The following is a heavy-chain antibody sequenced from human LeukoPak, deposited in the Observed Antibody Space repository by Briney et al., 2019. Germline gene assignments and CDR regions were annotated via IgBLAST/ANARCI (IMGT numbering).Heavy chain of an antibody. V-gene: IGHV1-69*01. CDR3: ARDTAMERAHFDY. CDR1: RGTFSSYA. J-gene: IGHJ4*02. D-gene: IGHD5-18*01. Sequence: ASVKVSCKASRGTFSSYAISWVRQAPGQGLEWMGGIIPIFGTAIYAQKLQGRVTITADDSTSTAYMELSSLRSEDTAVYYCARDTAMERAHFDYWGQGTLVTVSS. CDR2: IIPIFGTA.